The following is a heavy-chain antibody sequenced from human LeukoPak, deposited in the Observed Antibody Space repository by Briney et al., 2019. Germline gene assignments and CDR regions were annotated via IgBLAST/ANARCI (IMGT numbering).Heavy chain of an antibody. CDR2: IRGSGGST. CDR3: AKNPGRNSVVAKYYFDY. D-gene: IGHD2-21*01. J-gene: IGHJ4*02. CDR1: GFTFSSYA. V-gene: IGHV3-23*01. Sequence: PGGSLRLSCAASGFTFSSYAMSWVRQAPGKGLEWVSAIRGSGGSTYYADSVKGRFTISRDNSKNTLYLQMNSLRAEDTAVYYCAKNPGRNSVVAKYYFDYWGQGTLVTVSS.